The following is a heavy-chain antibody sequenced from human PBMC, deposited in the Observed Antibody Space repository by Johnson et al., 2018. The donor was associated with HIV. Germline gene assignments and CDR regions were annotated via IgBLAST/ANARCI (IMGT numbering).Heavy chain of an antibody. V-gene: IGHV3-66*01. CDR2: IYSGGST. D-gene: IGHD3-22*01. Sequence: VQLVESGGGLVKPGGSLRLSCAASGITVSSSYMSWVRQAPGQGLEWVSVIYSGGSTYYADSVKGRFTISRDNSKNTLYLQMNSLSAEDTAVYYCARAGYYYDSSGYYSLAFDIWGQGTMVTVSS. J-gene: IGHJ3*02. CDR1: GITVSSSY. CDR3: ARAGYYYDSSGYYSLAFDI.